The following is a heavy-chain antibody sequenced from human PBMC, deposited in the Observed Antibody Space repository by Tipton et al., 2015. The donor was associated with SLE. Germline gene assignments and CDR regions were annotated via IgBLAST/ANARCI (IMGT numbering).Heavy chain of an antibody. Sequence: SGFTFSSYAMSWVRQAPGKGLEWVSAISGSGGSTYYADSVKGRFTISRDNSKNTLYLQMNSLRAEDTAVYYCAKDSDFWSGSDFDYWGQGTLVTVSS. CDR1: GFTFSSYA. CDR3: AKDSDFWSGSDFDY. CDR2: ISGSGGST. V-gene: IGHV3-23*01. D-gene: IGHD3-3*01. J-gene: IGHJ4*02.